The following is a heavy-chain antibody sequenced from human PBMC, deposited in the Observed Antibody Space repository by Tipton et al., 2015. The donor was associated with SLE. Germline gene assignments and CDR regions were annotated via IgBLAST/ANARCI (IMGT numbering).Heavy chain of an antibody. V-gene: IGHV3-7*01. CDR3: ARAVAAAVFFDY. CDR2: IKQDGSEK. D-gene: IGHD6-13*01. Sequence: GSLRLSCAASGFTFSSYWMNWVRQAPGKGLEWVANIKQDGSEKYYVDAVKGRFTISRDTAKNSLYLQMNSLRAEDTAVYYCARAVAAAVFFDYWGQGTLVTVSS. CDR1: GFTFSSYW. J-gene: IGHJ4*02.